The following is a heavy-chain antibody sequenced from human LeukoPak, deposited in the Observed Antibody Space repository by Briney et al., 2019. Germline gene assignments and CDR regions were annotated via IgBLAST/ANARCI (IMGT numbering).Heavy chain of an antibody. CDR2: IKSKTDGGTT. V-gene: IGHV3-15*01. CDR1: GFTFTKAW. Sequence: GGSLRLSCASSGFTFTKAWMSWFRQSPGKGLEWVGRIKSKTDGGTTDYAAPVKGRFTISRDDSKNMLSLQMNSLKIDDTGVYYCTTERALTRFDHWGQGPLVAVSS. J-gene: IGHJ4*02. CDR3: TTERALTRFDH.